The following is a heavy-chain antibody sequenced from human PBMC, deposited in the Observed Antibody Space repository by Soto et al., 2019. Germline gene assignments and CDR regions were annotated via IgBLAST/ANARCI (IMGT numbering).Heavy chain of an antibody. J-gene: IGHJ6*02. CDR3: ARTYYDFWSGRVVYYGMDV. Sequence: ASVKVSCKASGYTFTSYDINRVRQATGQGLEWMGWMNPNSGNTGYAQKFQGIVTMTRNTSISTAYMELSSLRSEDTAVYYCARTYYDFWSGRVVYYGMDVWGQGTTVTVSS. V-gene: IGHV1-8*01. CDR2: MNPNSGNT. D-gene: IGHD3-3*01. CDR1: GYTFTSYD.